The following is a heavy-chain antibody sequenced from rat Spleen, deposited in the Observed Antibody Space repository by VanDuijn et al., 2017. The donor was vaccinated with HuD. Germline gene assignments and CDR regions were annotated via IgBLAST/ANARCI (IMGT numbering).Heavy chain of an antibody. D-gene: IGHD1-2*01. CDR3: TREDYYSTIFAY. CDR1: GFAFSHYG. Sequence: EVQLVESGGGLVQPGRSIKLSCAASGFAFSHYGMAWVLQAPTKGLEWIASISYDGDNTYYRDSVKGRFTISRDNAKSTLYLQMNSLRSEDTATYYCTREDYYSTIFAYWGQGTLVTVSS. CDR2: ISYDGDNT. V-gene: IGHV5-20*01. J-gene: IGHJ3*01.